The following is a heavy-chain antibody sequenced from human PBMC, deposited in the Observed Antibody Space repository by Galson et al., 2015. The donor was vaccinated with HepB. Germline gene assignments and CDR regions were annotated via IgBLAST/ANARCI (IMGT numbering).Heavy chain of an antibody. CDR2: IVVGSGNT. CDR1: GYTFTSSA. Sequence: SVKVSCKASGYTFTSSAVQWVRQARGQRLEWIGWIVVGSGNTNYAQKFQERVTITRDMSTSTDYMELSSLRSEDTAVYYCAAVYVSWRCSPDAFDNWVQGTMVTASS. J-gene: IGHJ3*02. CDR3: AAVYVSWRCSPDAFDN. D-gene: IGHD3-3*01. V-gene: IGHV1-58*01.